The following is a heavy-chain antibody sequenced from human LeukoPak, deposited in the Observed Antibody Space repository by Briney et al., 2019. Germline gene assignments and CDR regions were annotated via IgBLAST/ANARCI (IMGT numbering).Heavy chain of an antibody. J-gene: IGHJ4*02. CDR3: ARDEYPYGGRTHPYFFDY. CDR2: IYYSGNT. Sequence: SETLSLTCTVSGGSISSGSYYWGWIRQPPGKGLEWIGSIYYSGNTYYNPSLKSRITMSVDTSKNQFSLKLSSVTAADAAVYYCARDEYPYGGRTHPYFFDYWGQGTLVTVSS. D-gene: IGHD3-10*01. V-gene: IGHV4-39*07. CDR1: GGSISSGSYY.